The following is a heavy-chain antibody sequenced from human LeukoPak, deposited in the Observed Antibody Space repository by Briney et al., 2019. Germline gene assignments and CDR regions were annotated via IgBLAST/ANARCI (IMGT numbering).Heavy chain of an antibody. CDR1: GGSINSYY. V-gene: IGHV4-59*08. Sequence: PSETLSLTCTVSGGSINSYYWSWIRQPPGKGLEWIGYIYYSGSTNYNPSLKSRVTISVDTSKNQFSLILSSVTAADTAVYFCARHSRRSGDLGSARSFDYWGQGTLVTVSS. J-gene: IGHJ4*02. CDR2: IYYSGST. D-gene: IGHD7-27*01. CDR3: ARHSRRSGDLGSARSFDY.